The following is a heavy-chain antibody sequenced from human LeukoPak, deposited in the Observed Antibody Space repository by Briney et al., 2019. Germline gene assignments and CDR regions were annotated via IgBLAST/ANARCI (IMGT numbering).Heavy chain of an antibody. CDR3: ANVEMATLCPPYFDY. D-gene: IGHD5-24*01. J-gene: IGHJ4*02. CDR2: INHSGST. Sequence: SETLSLTCAVYGGSFSAYYWSWIRQPPGKGLEWIGEINHSGSTNYSPSLKSRVTISVDTSKNQFSLKLSSVTAADTAVYYCANVEMATLCPPYFDYWGQGTLVTVFS. CDR1: GGSFSAYY. V-gene: IGHV4-34*01.